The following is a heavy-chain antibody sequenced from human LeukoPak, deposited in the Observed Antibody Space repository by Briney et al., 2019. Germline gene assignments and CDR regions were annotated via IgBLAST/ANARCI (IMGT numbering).Heavy chain of an antibody. J-gene: IGHJ6*03. D-gene: IGHD2-2*01. V-gene: IGHV3-21*01. CDR3: ARIQLNSYYYYMDV. CDR2: ISSSSSYI. CDR1: GFTFSTYS. Sequence: GTLSLSCAASGFTFSTYSKNWVRQPPGEGLEWVSSISSSSSYIYYADSLKGRFTISRDNAKNSLYLQMNSLRAEDTAVYYCARIQLNSYYYYMDVWGKGTTVTVSS.